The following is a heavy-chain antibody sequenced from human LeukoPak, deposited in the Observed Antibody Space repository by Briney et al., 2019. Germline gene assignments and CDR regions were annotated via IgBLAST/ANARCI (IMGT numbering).Heavy chain of an antibody. D-gene: IGHD5-18*01. J-gene: IGHJ4*02. CDR1: GYTFTSYG. CDR3: ARGSSYGFSMGY. V-gene: IGHV1-18*01. CDR2: ISTYNGNT. Sequence: GASVKVSCKASGYTFTSYGINWVRQAPGQGLECMGWISTYNGNTNYAHKLQGRVTMTTDTSTSTAYMDLRSLRSDDTAVYYCARGSSYGFSMGYWGQGTLVTVSS.